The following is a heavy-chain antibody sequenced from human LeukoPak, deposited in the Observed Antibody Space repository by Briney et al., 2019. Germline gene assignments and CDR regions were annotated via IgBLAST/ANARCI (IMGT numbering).Heavy chain of an antibody. Sequence: WASVKVSCKASGDTFSSYAISWVRQAPGQGLEWMGGIIPIFCTANYAQKFQGRVTITTDESTSTAYMELSSLRSEDTAVYYCARNNRLASNLNTITYFDYWGQGTLVTVSS. CDR1: GDTFSSYA. J-gene: IGHJ4*02. V-gene: IGHV1-69*05. CDR2: IIPIFCTA. CDR3: ARNNRLASNLNTITYFDY. D-gene: IGHD1-14*01.